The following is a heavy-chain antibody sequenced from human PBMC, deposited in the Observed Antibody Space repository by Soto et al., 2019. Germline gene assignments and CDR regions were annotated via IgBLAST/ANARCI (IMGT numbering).Heavy chain of an antibody. D-gene: IGHD3-16*01. Sequence: QRLSDASSGFTFSNYWMHWVRQAPGEGLVWVSRINRDGSSTYYADSVKGRFTTSRDNAKNTVYLQVNSLRGEDTAVYYCARGAYGRYYMDVWGKGTTVTVSS. CDR2: INRDGSST. CDR3: ARGAYGRYYMDV. V-gene: IGHV3-74*01. CDR1: GFTFSNYW. J-gene: IGHJ6*03.